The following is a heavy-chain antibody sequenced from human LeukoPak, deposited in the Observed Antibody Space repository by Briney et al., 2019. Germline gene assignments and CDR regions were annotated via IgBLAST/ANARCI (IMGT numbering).Heavy chain of an antibody. CDR2: IYDSGST. D-gene: IGHD6-19*01. Sequence: SETLSLTCTVSGDSVSSTSYSWGWIRQPPGKGLEVIGSIYDSGSTYDNPSLKSRVTISVDTSKNQFSLNLSSVTAADTAMYYCARSKQWPLLFDSWGQGTMVSVSS. CDR1: GDSVSSTSYS. V-gene: IGHV4-39*07. J-gene: IGHJ3*02. CDR3: ARSKQWPLLFDS.